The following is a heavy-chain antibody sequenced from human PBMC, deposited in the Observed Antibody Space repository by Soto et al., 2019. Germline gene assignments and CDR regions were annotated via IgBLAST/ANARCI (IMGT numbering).Heavy chain of an antibody. D-gene: IGHD6-13*01. J-gene: IGHJ6*02. Sequence: QVQLVESGGGVVQPGRSLRLSCAASGFTFSSYGMNWVRQAPGKGLEWVAVISYDGSNKYYADSVKGRFTISRDSSKNXLYLQMNSLRAEDTAVYYCAKEDSSNWHYYYGMDVWGQGTTVTVSS. CDR2: ISYDGSNK. CDR1: GFTFSSYG. V-gene: IGHV3-30*18. CDR3: AKEDSSNWHYYYGMDV.